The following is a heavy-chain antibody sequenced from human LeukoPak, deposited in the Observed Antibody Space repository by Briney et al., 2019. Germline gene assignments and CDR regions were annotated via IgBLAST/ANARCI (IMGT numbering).Heavy chain of an antibody. Sequence: ASVKVSCKASGYSFTGYYMHWVRQAPGQGLEWMGWINPNSGGTNYAQKFQGWVTMTRDTSISTAYMELSSLRSEDTAVYYCARGGGGHSSSSHFDYWGQGTLVTVSS. V-gene: IGHV1-2*04. J-gene: IGHJ4*02. CDR3: ARGGGGHSSSSHFDY. D-gene: IGHD6-6*01. CDR1: GYSFTGYY. CDR2: INPNSGGT.